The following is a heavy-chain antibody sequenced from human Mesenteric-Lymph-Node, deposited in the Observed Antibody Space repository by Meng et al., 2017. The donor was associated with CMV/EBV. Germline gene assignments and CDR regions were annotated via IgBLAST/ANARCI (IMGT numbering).Heavy chain of an antibody. V-gene: IGHV4-61*01. Sequence: GSVSSTSYYWSWIRQPPGKGLEWIGYIYYSGSTNYNPSLKSRVTISVDTSKNQFSLRLSSVTAADTAVYYCAREGDCSSTSCSFADWGQGTLVTVSS. D-gene: IGHD2-2*01. J-gene: IGHJ4*02. CDR1: GSVSSTSYY. CDR3: AREGDCSSTSCSFAD. CDR2: IYYSGST.